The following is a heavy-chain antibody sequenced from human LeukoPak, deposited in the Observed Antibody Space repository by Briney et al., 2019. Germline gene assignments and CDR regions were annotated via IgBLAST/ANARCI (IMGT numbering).Heavy chain of an antibody. CDR1: GFPFSGYP. D-gene: IGHD3-22*01. V-gene: IGHV3-23*01. J-gene: IGHJ4*02. CDR3: AKDRSYYDSSGYIYYFDY. Sequence: GGSLDLPWPASGFPFSGYPMTWFRQAPGKGLEWVSVISGSGVSTYYADSVKGRFTISRDNSKNTLYLQMNSLRAEDTAVYYCAKDRSYYDSSGYIYYFDYWGQGTLVTVSS. CDR2: ISGSGVST.